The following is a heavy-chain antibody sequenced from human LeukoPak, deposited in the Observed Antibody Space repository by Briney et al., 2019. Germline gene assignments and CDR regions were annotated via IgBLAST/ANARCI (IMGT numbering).Heavy chain of an antibody. CDR3: TRGSSSQYFQH. CDR1: NYTFTSYP. J-gene: IGHJ1*01. CDR2: ISAYTGNT. V-gene: IGHV1-18*01. D-gene: IGHD6-6*01. Sequence: ASVKVSCKASNYTFTSYPISRVRQAPGQGLEWMGWISAYTGNTNYAQKVQGRVTMTTDTSTNTAYMELASLRPDDTAIYYCTRGSSSQYFQHWGQGTLVTVSS.